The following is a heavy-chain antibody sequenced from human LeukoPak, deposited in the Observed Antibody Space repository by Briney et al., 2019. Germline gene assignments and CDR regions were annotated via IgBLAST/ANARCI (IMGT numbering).Heavy chain of an antibody. CDR1: GGSISSGDYY. D-gene: IGHD6-6*01. CDR2: IYYSGST. J-gene: IGHJ4*02. Sequence: PSETLSLTCTVSGGSISSGDYYWSWIRQPPGKGLEWIGYIYYSGSTYYNPSLKRRVTLSVDTSKNPFSLKLSSVTAADTAVYYCAREGTARPLDYWGQGTLVTVSS. V-gene: IGHV4-30-4*08. CDR3: AREGTARPLDY.